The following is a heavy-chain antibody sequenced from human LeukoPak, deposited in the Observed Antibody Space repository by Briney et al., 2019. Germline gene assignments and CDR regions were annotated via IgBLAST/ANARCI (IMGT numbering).Heavy chain of an antibody. CDR3: ARNNDMDV. D-gene: IGHD1/OR15-1a*01. J-gene: IGHJ6*02. Sequence: GGSLRLSCSASGFIFSDYAMRWVRQAPGKGLEYISAISSDGDRTFFTDSVKGRFTISRDTAKNPLYLQMNNLRAEDTALYYCARNNDMDVWGQGTTVIVSS. V-gene: IGHV3-64*04. CDR2: ISSDGDRT. CDR1: GFIFSDYA.